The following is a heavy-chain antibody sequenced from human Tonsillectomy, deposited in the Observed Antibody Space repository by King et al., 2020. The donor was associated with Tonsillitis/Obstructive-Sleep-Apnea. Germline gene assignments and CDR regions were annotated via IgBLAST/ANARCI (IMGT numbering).Heavy chain of an antibody. CDR2: ISSSSSYT. CDR3: AGEGGYSYVTSWSYFDY. V-gene: IGHV3-11*05. J-gene: IGHJ4*02. CDR1: GFTFSDYY. Sequence: VQLVESGGGLVKPGGSLRLSCAASGFTFSDYYMSWIRQAPGKGLEWFSYISSSSSYTNYADSVKGRFTISRDNAKNSLYLQMNSLRAEDTAVYYCAGEGGYSYVTSWSYFDYWGQGTLVTVSS. D-gene: IGHD5-18*01.